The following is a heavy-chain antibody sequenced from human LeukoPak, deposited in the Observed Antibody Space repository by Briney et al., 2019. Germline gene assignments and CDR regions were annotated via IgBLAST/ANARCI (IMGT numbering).Heavy chain of an antibody. CDR1: GFTFSSHA. J-gene: IGHJ4*02. Sequence: GGSLRLSCAASGFTFSSHALSWVRQAPGKGLEWASSPSGSGYNTYYADSVKGRFTISRDNSKNTVYLQMNSLRAEDTAVYYCAKDPYRTRYFDYWGQGTLVTVSS. CDR2: PSGSGYNT. D-gene: IGHD2-2*01. V-gene: IGHV3-23*01. CDR3: AKDPYRTRYFDY.